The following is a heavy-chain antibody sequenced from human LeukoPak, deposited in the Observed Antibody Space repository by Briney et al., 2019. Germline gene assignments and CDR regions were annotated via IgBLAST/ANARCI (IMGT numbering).Heavy chain of an antibody. J-gene: IGHJ4*02. CDR3: ARSGALTGYLF. Sequence: SETLSLTCTVSGCSISSYYGSWIRQPPGKGLEWIGYIYYSGNTNYNPSLKSRVTMSVDTSKNQFSLKLSSVTAADTAVYYCARSGALTGYLFWGQGTLVTVSS. CDR2: IYYSGNT. CDR1: GCSISSYY. V-gene: IGHV4-59*01. D-gene: IGHD3-9*01.